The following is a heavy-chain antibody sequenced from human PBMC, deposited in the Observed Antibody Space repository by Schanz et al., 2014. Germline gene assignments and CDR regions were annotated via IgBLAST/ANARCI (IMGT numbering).Heavy chain of an antibody. CDR2: ISHSGGST. V-gene: IGHV3-23*04. J-gene: IGHJ4*02. D-gene: IGHD3-22*01. Sequence: EVQLVESGGGLVQPGGSLRLSCGGSGFTFSSYAMHWVRQAPGKGLEWVSSISHSGGSTYYADSVKGRFTISRDNSKNTLYLQMNSLRAEDTAVYYCAKDPSHGDYDYYFDYWGQGTLVTVSS. CDR3: AKDPSHGDYDYYFDY. CDR1: GFTFSSYA.